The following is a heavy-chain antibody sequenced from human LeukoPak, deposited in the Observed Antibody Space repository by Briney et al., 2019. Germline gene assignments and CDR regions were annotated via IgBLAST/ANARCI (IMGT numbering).Heavy chain of an antibody. CDR1: GFTFTSSA. Sequence: GASVKVSCKASGFTFTSSAVQWVRQARGQRLEWIGWIVAGSGNTNYAQKFQERVTITRDMSTSTAYMELSSLRSEDTAVYYCAAATGYCTNGVCSNDYWGQGTLVTVSS. V-gene: IGHV1-58*01. J-gene: IGHJ4*02. D-gene: IGHD2-8*01. CDR3: AAATGYCTNGVCSNDY. CDR2: IVAGSGNT.